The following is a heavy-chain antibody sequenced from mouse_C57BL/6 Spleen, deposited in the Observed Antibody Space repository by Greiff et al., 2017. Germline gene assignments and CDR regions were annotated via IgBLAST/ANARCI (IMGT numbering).Heavy chain of an antibody. J-gene: IGHJ2*01. CDR1: GYTFTSYW. CDR2: IDPSDSYT. CDR3: ARTLDGYQYYFDY. Sequence: FQLQQPGAELVMPGASVKLSCKASGYTFTSYWMHWVEQRPGQGLEWIGEIDPSDSYTNYNQKFKGKSTLTVDKSSSTAYMQLSSLTSEDSAVYYCARTLDGYQYYFDYWGQGTTLTGSS. V-gene: IGHV1-69*01. D-gene: IGHD2-3*01.